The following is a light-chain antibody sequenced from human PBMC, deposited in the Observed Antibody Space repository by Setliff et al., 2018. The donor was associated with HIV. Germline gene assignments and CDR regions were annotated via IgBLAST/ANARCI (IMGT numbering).Light chain of an antibody. CDR2: GNS. V-gene: IGLV1-40*01. Sequence: SVLTQPPSVSGAPGQRVTISCTGSSSNIGAGYDVHWYQQLPGTAPKLLIYGNSNRPSGVPDRFSGSESGTSASLAITGLQAEDEADYYCQSYDSSLGLVFGTGTRSPS. CDR3: QSYDSSLGLV. J-gene: IGLJ1*01. CDR1: SSNIGAGYD.